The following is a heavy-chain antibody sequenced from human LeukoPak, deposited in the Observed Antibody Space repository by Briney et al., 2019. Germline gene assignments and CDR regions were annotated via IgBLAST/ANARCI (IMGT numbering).Heavy chain of an antibody. D-gene: IGHD1-26*01. J-gene: IGHJ4*02. Sequence: ASVKVSCKASGYTFTGYYMHWVRQAPGQGLEWMGWINPNSGGTNYAQKFQGRVTMTRDTSISTAYMELSRLRSDDTAVYYCARDHSGSYYGAGYLGQGTLVTVSS. CDR3: ARDHSGSYYGAGY. V-gene: IGHV1-2*02. CDR2: INPNSGGT. CDR1: GYTFTGYY.